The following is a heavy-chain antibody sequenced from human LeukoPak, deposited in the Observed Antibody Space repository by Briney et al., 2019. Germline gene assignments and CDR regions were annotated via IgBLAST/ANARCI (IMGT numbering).Heavy chain of an antibody. D-gene: IGHD3-10*01. CDR2: INPNSGGST. J-gene: IGHJ4*02. CDR3: ARKAYGSGSYYDY. V-gene: IGHV1-46*01. Sequence: ASVKVSCKASGYIFTGYQMHWVRQAPGQGLEWMGWINPNSGGSTSYAQKFQGRVTMTRDTSTSTVYMELSSLRSEDTAVYHCARKAYGSGSYYDYWGQGTLVTVSS. CDR1: GYIFTGYQ.